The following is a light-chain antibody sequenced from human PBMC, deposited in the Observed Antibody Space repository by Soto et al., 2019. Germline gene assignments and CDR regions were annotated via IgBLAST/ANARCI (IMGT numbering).Light chain of an antibody. V-gene: IGLV1-40*01. CDR3: QSYDSSLSGWV. Sequence: QSVLTQPPSVSGAPGQRVTIYCTGSSSNIGAGYDVHWYQQLPGTAPKLLIYGNSSRPSGVPDRFSGSKSGTSASLAITGLQAEDEADYYCQSYDSSLSGWVFGGGTKLTVL. J-gene: IGLJ3*02. CDR1: SSNIGAGYD. CDR2: GNS.